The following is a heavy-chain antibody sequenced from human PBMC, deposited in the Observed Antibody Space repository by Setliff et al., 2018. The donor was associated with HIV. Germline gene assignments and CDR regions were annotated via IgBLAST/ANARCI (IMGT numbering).Heavy chain of an antibody. CDR1: GYTFTSYY. CDR3: ARGAPAVTGYHFDY. V-gene: IGHV1-46*03. CDR2: INPSGGST. D-gene: IGHD6-19*01. Sequence: ASVKVSCKASGYTFTSYYMHWVRQAPGQGLQWMGIINPSGGSTTYAQKFQGRVTMTRDTSTTTIFMELSSLRSEDTAVYYCARGAPAVTGYHFDYWGQGIPVTVSS. J-gene: IGHJ4*02.